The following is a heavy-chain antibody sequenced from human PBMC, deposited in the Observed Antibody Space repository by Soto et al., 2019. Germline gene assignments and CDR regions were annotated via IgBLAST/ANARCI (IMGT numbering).Heavy chain of an antibody. CDR3: ARDNSSSMVGDWFDP. CDR2: IIPILGIA. V-gene: IGHV1-69*08. Sequence: QVQLVQSGAEVKKPGSSVKVSCKASGGTFSSYTISWVRQAPGQGLEWMGRIIPILGIANYAQKFQGRVTITADKSTSTAYMELSSLRSEDTDVYYCARDNSSSMVGDWFDPWGQGTLVTVSS. CDR1: GGTFSSYT. J-gene: IGHJ5*02. D-gene: IGHD6-6*01.